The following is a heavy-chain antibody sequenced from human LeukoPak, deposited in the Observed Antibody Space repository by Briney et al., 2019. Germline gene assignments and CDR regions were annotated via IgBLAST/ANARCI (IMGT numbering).Heavy chain of an antibody. D-gene: IGHD3-22*01. CDR3: TREGESSGYAGAFDI. Sequence: GGSLRLSCVGSGFTFSRYWLNWVRQAPGKGLEWVAAISHDGNGKYYAESVKGRFTISRDNSKNTVYVEMSSLRVEDTAVYFCTREGESSGYAGAFDIWGHGTMVTVS. V-gene: IGHV3-30-3*01. J-gene: IGHJ3*02. CDR2: ISHDGNGK. CDR1: GFTFSRYW.